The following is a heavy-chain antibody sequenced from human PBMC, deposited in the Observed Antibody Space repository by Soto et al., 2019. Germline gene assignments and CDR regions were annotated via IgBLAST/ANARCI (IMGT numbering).Heavy chain of an antibody. CDR2: VNPSGGHT. CDR1: GDTFTDYY. CDR3: ASGGHVVVVTAALDY. J-gene: IGHJ4*02. Sequence: QVQLMQSGAEVKKPGASVKVSCKASGDTFTDYYIHWVRQAPGQGLEWMGTVNPSGGHTTYAQHSLGRVTVTRAPSTSTPSMALTSLTSPDTAVYYCASGGHVVVVTAALDYWGQGTLVTVSS. V-gene: IGHV1-46*01. D-gene: IGHD2-21*02.